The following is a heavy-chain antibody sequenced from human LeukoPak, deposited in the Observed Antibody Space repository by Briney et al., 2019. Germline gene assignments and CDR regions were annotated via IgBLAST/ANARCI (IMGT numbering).Heavy chain of an antibody. CDR1: GYSFTNYW. CDR3: AKRRGATTSAWFDP. Sequence: GESLKISCKGSGYSFTNYWVGWVRQMPGKGLEWMGIIYPADSDTRYSPSFQGQVTISADKSINTAYLQWNSLKASDTAIYYCAKRRGATTSAWFDPWGQGTLVTVSS. CDR2: IYPADSDT. D-gene: IGHD1-26*01. J-gene: IGHJ5*02. V-gene: IGHV5-51*01.